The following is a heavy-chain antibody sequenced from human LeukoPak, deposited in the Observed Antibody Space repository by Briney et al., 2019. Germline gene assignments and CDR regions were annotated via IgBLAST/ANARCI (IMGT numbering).Heavy chain of an antibody. D-gene: IGHD3-10*01. CDR2: IHASENT. CDR1: RGSINNFY. J-gene: IGHJ6*03. V-gene: IGHV4-4*07. Sequence: PSETLSLTCVFSRGSINNFYWSWIRQPAGKGLEWIGRIHASENTNYNPSLKSRVTMSVDTSKNQFSLKLSSVTAADTAVYYCARGSNYYGSGSAYYYYMDVWGKGTAVTVSS. CDR3: ARGSNYYGSGSAYYYYMDV.